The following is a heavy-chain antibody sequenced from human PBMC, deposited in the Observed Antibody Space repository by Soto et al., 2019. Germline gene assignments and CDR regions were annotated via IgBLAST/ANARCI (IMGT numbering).Heavy chain of an antibody. CDR1: GGSVSNFY. D-gene: IGHD6-13*01. Sequence: SETLSLTCTVSGGSVSNFYWNWIRQPAGKRLEWIGRIYTSGSTNYNPSLRSRVTMSIDTSRNQFSLKLNSVTAADTAVYYCARSSHKESWFDPWGQGTLVTV. CDR2: IYTSGST. J-gene: IGHJ5*02. V-gene: IGHV4-4*07. CDR3: ARSSHKESWFDP.